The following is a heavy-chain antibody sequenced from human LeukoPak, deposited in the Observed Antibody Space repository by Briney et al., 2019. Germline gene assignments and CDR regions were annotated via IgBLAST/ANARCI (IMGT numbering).Heavy chain of an antibody. CDR1: GFTVSSNY. CDR3: ASIRGGWSPFDY. CDR2: IYSGGST. J-gene: IGHJ4*02. D-gene: IGHD6-19*01. V-gene: IGHV3-53*01. Sequence: PGGSLRLSCAASGFTVSSNYMSWVRQAPGKGLEWVSVIYSGGSTYYADSVKGRFTISRDNSKNTLYLQMNSLRAEDTAVYHCASIRGGWSPFDYWGQGTLVTVSS.